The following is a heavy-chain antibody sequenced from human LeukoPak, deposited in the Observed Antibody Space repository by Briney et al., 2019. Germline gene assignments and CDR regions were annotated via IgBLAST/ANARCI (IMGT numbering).Heavy chain of an antibody. V-gene: IGHV3-7*01. CDR3: AREGPDFYYYGSGSYYRAYYFDY. J-gene: IGHJ4*02. Sequence: GGSLRLSCAASGFTFSSYAMHWVRQAPGKGLEWVANIKQDGSEKYYVDSVKGRFTISRDNAKNSLYLQMNSLRAEDTAVYYCAREGPDFYYYGSGSYYRAYYFDYWGQGTLVTVSS. CDR2: IKQDGSEK. D-gene: IGHD3-10*01. CDR1: GFTFSSYA.